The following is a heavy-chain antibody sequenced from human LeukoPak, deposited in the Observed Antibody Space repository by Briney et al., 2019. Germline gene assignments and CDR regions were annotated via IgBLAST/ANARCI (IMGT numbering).Heavy chain of an antibody. CDR3: AREGYSSGWYYFDY. CDR1: GFNFSDYF. CDR2: ISISGSTI. Sequence: PGGSLRLSCAASGFNFSDYFMSWIRQAPGKGLEWLSYISISGSTIYYADSVKGRFTISRDNSKNTLYLQMGSLRAEDMAVYYCAREGYSSGWYYFDYWGQGTLVTVSS. V-gene: IGHV3-11*04. D-gene: IGHD6-19*01. J-gene: IGHJ4*02.